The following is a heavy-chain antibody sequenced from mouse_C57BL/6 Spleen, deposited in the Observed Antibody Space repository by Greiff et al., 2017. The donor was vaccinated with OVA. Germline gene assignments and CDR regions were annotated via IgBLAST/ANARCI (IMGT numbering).Heavy chain of an antibody. CDR2: INYDGSST. J-gene: IGHJ2*01. CDR1: GFPFSDYY. V-gene: IGHV5-16*01. D-gene: IGHD1-1*01. Sequence: EVHLVESEGGLVQPGSSMKLSCTASGFPFSDYYMAWVRQVPEKGLEWVANINYDGSSTYYLDSLKSRFIISRDNAKNILYLQMSSLKSEDTATYYCARVFTTVVAELYYFDYWGQGTTLTVSS. CDR3: ARVFTTVVAELYYFDY.